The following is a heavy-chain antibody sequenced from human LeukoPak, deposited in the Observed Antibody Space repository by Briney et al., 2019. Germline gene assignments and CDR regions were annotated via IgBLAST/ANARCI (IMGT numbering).Heavy chain of an antibody. Sequence: GGSVKVSCKASGYTFSSYGISWVRQAPGQGLEWMGWISAYNGNTNYRQKLQGRVTMTIDTSTNTAYMDLRSLRSDDTAIYYCARDSPDGSGTYYNDSPDYWGQGTLVTVSS. V-gene: IGHV1-18*01. CDR3: ARDSPDGSGTYYNDSPDY. D-gene: IGHD3-10*01. CDR1: GYTFSSYG. J-gene: IGHJ4*02. CDR2: ISAYNGNT.